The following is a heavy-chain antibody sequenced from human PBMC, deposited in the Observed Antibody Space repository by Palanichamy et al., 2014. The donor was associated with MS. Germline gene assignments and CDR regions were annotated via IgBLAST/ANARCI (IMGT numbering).Heavy chain of an antibody. CDR3: ARGGGYSDNFPYFYYHGMDV. CDR1: GYTFNNYG. J-gene: IGHJ6*02. D-gene: IGHD3-22*01. CDR2: ISAYQGNT. V-gene: IGHV1-18*01. Sequence: QVQLMQSGAEVRKPGASVKVSCKASGYTFNNYGITWVRQAPGQGLEWMGWISAYQGNTNFAQRLQGRLTMTTDTSTSTAYMELRGLISDDTAVYYCARGGGYSDNFPYFYYHGMDVWGQETTVTVSS.